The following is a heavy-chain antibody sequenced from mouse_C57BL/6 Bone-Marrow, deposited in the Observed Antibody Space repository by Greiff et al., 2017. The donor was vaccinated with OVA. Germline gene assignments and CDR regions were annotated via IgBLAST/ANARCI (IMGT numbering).Heavy chain of an antibody. CDR1: GFTFSSYA. J-gene: IGHJ2*01. V-gene: IGHV5-4*01. Sequence: EVKLVESGGGLVKPGGSLKLSCAASGFTFSSYAMSWVRQTPEKRLEWVATISDGGSYTYYPDNVKGRFTISRDTAKNNLYLQMSHLKSEDTASYYCARDTGYYGASYFDYWGKGTTLTVAS. CDR2: ISDGGSYT. CDR3: ARDTGYYGASYFDY. D-gene: IGHD2-13*01.